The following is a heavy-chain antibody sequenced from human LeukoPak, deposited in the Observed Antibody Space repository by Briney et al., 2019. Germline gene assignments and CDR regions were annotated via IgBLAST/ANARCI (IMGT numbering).Heavy chain of an antibody. V-gene: IGHV3-23*01. Sequence: PGGSLRLSCAASGFTFSSYAMSWVRQAPGKGLEWVSAISGSGGSTYYADSVKGRFTISRDNSKNTLYLQMNGLRAEDTAVYYCARSMNYYDSSGLIYWGQGTLVTVSS. J-gene: IGHJ4*02. D-gene: IGHD3-22*01. CDR1: GFTFSSYA. CDR3: ARSMNYYDSSGLIY. CDR2: ISGSGGST.